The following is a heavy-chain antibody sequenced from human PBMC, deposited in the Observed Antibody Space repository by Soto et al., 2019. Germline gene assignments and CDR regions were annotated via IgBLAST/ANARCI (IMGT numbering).Heavy chain of an antibody. CDR2: ISGSGGST. D-gene: IGHD3-22*01. CDR3: AKDLPYYDSSGYYYVMGAFDI. Sequence: GGSLRLSCAASGFTFSSYAMSWVRQAPGKGLEWVSAISGSGGSTYYADSVKGRFTISRDNSKNTLYLQMNSLRAEDTAVYYCAKDLPYYDSSGYYYVMGAFDIWGQGTMVTVSS. V-gene: IGHV3-23*01. CDR1: GFTFSSYA. J-gene: IGHJ3*02.